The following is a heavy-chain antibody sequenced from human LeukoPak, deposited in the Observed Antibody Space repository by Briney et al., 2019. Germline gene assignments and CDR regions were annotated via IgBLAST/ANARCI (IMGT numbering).Heavy chain of an antibody. D-gene: IGHD2-2*01. CDR3: ARGGEDIVVVPAARYYYYYMDV. CDR1: GGSFSGYY. J-gene: IGHJ6*03. V-gene: IGHV4-34*01. CDR2: INHSGST. Sequence: SETLSLTCAVYGGSFSGYYWSWIRQPPGKGLEWIGEINHSGSTNYNPSLKSRVTISVDTSKNQFSLKLSPVTAADTAVYYCARGGEDIVVVPAARYYYYYMDVWGKGTTVTVSS.